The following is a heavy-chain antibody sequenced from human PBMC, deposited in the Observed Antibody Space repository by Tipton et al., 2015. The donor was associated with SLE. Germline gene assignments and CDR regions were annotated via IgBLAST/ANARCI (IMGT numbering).Heavy chain of an antibody. J-gene: IGHJ6*02. CDR3: ARKLHYYYGMDV. CDR2: IYHSGST. D-gene: IGHD2-21*01. Sequence: TLSLTCDVSGYSISSGYYWGWIRQPPGKGLQWFGNIYHSGSTYYSPSLKSRVTISVDTSKNQFSLKLSSVTAADTAVYYCARKLHYYYGMDVWGQGTTVTVSS. V-gene: IGHV4-38-2*01. CDR1: GYSISSGYY.